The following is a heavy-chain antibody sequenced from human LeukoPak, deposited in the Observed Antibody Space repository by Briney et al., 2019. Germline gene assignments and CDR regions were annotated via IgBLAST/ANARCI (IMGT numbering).Heavy chain of an antibody. CDR1: GYTFTGYY. Sequence: ASVKVSCKTSGYTFTGYYMRWVRQAPGQGLEWMGRISAYNGNTNYAQKLQGRVTMTTDTSTSTAYMELRNLRSDDTAVYYCASSGTPWDTFSHAGAWGQGTMVTVSS. CDR3: ASSGTPWDTFSHAGA. J-gene: IGHJ3*01. D-gene: IGHD3-10*01. CDR2: ISAYNGNT. V-gene: IGHV1-18*04.